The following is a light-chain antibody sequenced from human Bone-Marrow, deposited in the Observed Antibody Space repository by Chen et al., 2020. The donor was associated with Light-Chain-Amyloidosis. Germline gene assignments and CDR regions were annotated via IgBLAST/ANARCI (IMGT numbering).Light chain of an antibody. CDR2: EVT. V-gene: IGLV2-14*01. Sequence: QSALTQPASVSASPGQSITISCTGTSSDVGGDNHVSWYQQHPDKAPKLMIYEVTNRPSWVPDRFSGSKSDNTASLTISGLQTEDEADYFCSSYTITNTLVFGSGIRVTVL. CDR3: SSYTITNTLV. CDR1: SSDVGGDNH. J-gene: IGLJ1*01.